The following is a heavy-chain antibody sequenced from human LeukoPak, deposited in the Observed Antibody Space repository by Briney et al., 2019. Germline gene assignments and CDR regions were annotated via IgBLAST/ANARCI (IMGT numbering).Heavy chain of an antibody. V-gene: IGHV3-23*01. CDR2: IRGSGDST. Sequence: PGGSLRLSCAASGFTFSNYAMSWVRQAPGKGLEWVSGIRGSGDSTYYADSVKGRFTISRDTSKNTVSLQMNSLSDEDTAVYYCAKQLDSGNYYPTGDDYWGQGTLVTVSS. CDR3: AKQLDSGNYYPTGDDY. D-gene: IGHD3-10*01. J-gene: IGHJ4*02. CDR1: GFTFSNYA.